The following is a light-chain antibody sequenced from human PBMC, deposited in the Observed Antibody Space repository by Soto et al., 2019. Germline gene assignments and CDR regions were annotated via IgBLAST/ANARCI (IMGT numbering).Light chain of an antibody. J-gene: IGKJ1*01. Sequence: EIVMTQSPATLSVSPGERGTLSCRARQSVSSNLAWYQQKPGQAPRLLIYGASTRATGIPARFSGSGSGTEFTLTISSLQSEDFAVYYCQQYNKGPVTFGQGTKV. CDR1: QSVSSN. CDR3: QQYNKGPVT. CDR2: GAS. V-gene: IGKV3-15*01.